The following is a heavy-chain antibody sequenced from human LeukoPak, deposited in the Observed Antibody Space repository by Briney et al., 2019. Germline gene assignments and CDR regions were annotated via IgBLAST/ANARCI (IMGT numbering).Heavy chain of an antibody. V-gene: IGHV3-48*03. CDR3: ARRLGELSLFPYFDY. CDR2: IGNSGTTI. D-gene: IGHD3-16*02. CDR1: GFTFSIFE. Sequence: TGGSLRLSCAAPGFTFSIFEMNWVREAPGKGLEWVSYIGNSGTTIYFADSVKGRFTISRDNAKNSLYLQMNSLRAEDTALYYCARRLGELSLFPYFDYWGQGTLVTVSS. J-gene: IGHJ4*02.